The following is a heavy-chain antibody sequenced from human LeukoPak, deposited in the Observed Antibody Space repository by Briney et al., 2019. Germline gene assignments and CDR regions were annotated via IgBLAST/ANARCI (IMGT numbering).Heavy chain of an antibody. V-gene: IGHV6-1*01. CDR3: ARVPGYSSRLNLGHLDY. Sequence: SQTLSLTCAISGDSVSSNSAAWNWIRQSPSRGLEWLGRTYYRSKWYNDYAVSVKSRITINPDTSKNQFSLQLSSVTAADTAVYYCARVPGYSSRLNLGHLDYWGQGTLVTVSS. D-gene: IGHD6-13*01. CDR1: GDSVSSNSAA. CDR2: TYYRSKWYN. J-gene: IGHJ4*02.